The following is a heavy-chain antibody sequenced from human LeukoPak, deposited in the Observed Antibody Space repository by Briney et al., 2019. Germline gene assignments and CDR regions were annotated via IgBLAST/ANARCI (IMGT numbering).Heavy chain of an antibody. V-gene: IGHV3-74*01. CDR2: IKFDGSLA. CDR1: GLTFNTYW. CDR3: VTGHYDSRMYFDL. Sequence: GGSLRLPCGASGLTFNTYWIHWVRQAPGKGLVWVSQIKFDGSLASYADSVKGRFTISRDNTENTLYLQMNSLGTEDTAVYYCVTGHYDSRMYFDLWGRGTLVIVSS. J-gene: IGHJ2*01. D-gene: IGHD3-22*01.